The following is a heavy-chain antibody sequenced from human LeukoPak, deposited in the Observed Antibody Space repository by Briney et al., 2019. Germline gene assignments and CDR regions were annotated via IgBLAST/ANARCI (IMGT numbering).Heavy chain of an antibody. J-gene: IGHJ4*02. CDR1: GGSISSYY. CDR3: ARVSMITFGRVIAHFDY. Sequence: SETLSLTCTVSGGSISSYYWSWIRQPPGKGLEWIGYIYYSGSTNYNPSLKSRVTISVDTSKNQFSLKLSSVTAADTAVYYCARVSMITFGRVIAHFDYWGQGTLVTVSS. CDR2: IYYSGST. D-gene: IGHD3-16*02. V-gene: IGHV4-59*01.